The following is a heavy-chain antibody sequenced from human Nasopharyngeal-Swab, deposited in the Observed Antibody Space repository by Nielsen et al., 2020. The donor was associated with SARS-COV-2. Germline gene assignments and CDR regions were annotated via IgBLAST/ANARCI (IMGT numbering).Heavy chain of an antibody. CDR3: ARAVNYYDSSGLGY. CDR2: ISESGGIT. J-gene: IGHJ4*02. V-gene: IGHV3-23*01. Sequence: GESLKISCAASGFTFAAYAMTWVRQAPGKGLEWVSSISESGGITYYADSVKGRFTISRDNSENTLYLQMNSLRAEDTAVYYCARAVNYYDSSGLGYWGQGTLVTVSS. CDR1: GFTFAAYA. D-gene: IGHD3-22*01.